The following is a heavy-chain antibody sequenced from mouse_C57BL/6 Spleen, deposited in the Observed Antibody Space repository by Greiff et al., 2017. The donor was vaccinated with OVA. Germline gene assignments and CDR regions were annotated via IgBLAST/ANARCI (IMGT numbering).Heavy chain of an antibody. D-gene: IGHD2-4*01. J-gene: IGHJ1*03. V-gene: IGHV3-8*01. CDR2: ISYSGST. CDR1: GYSITSDY. Sequence: EVHLVESGPGLAKPSQTLSLTCSVTGYSITSDYWNWIRKFPGNKLEYMGYISYSGSTYYNPSLKSRISITPDTSKNQYYLKLNSVTTEDTATYYCARAGGLRRGNYWYFDVWGTGTTVTVSS. CDR3: ARAGGLRRGNYWYFDV.